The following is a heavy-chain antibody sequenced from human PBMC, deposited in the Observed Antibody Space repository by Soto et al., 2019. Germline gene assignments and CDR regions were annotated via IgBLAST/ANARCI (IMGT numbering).Heavy chain of an antibody. CDR2: ISGSGGST. CDR1: GFTFSSYA. J-gene: IGHJ5*02. D-gene: IGHD3-3*01. CDR3: AKDPGEYYDFWSGAFDP. Sequence: GGSLRLSCAASGFTFSSYAMSWVRQAPGKGLEWVSAISGSGGSTYYADSVNGRFTISRDNSKNTLYLQMNSLRAEDTAVYYCAKDPGEYYDFWSGAFDPWGQGTLVTVSS. V-gene: IGHV3-23*01.